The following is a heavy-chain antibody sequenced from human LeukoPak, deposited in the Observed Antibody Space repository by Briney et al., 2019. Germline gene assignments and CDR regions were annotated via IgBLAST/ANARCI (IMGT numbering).Heavy chain of an antibody. Sequence: GGSLRLSCAASGFTFSSDEMNWVRQAPGKGLQWISYINTDGATIYYADSVKGRFTISRDNAKNSLCLQMNSLRAEDTAVYYCARGYDSWDSWGQGTLVTVSS. J-gene: IGHJ4*02. CDR1: GFTFSSDE. V-gene: IGHV3-48*03. CDR3: ARGYDSWDS. CDR2: INTDGATI. D-gene: IGHD3-16*01.